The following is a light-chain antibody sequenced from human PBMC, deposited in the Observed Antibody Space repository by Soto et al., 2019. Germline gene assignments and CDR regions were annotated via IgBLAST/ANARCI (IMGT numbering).Light chain of an antibody. CDR3: QVSDLNGAPPV. J-gene: IGLJ3*02. Sequence: SYELTQSPSVSVAPGQTARITCGGSDIGRKSVHWYQQKPGQAPVLVVYDDSDRPPGIPERFSGSNSGNTATLAISRVEAEDEADYYCQVSDLNGAPPVFGGGTKLTVL. V-gene: IGLV3-21*02. CDR1: DIGRKS. CDR2: DDS.